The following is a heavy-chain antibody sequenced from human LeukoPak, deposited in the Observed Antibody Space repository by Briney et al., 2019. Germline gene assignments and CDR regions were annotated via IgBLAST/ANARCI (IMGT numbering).Heavy chain of an antibody. D-gene: IGHD3-22*01. V-gene: IGHV3-74*01. CDR1: GFTFSSYW. Sequence: GGSLRLSCAASGFTFSSYWMHWVRQAPGKGLVWVSRINSDGSSTSYADSVKGRFTISRDNSKNALYLQMNSLRAEDTAVYYCARSPPKSYYYDSSGYYQYFDYWGQGTLVTVSS. J-gene: IGHJ4*02. CDR2: INSDGSST. CDR3: ARSPPKSYYYDSSGYYQYFDY.